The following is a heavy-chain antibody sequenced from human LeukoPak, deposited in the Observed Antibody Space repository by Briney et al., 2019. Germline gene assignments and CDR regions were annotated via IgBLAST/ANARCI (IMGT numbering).Heavy chain of an antibody. J-gene: IGHJ3*02. CDR2: INPNSGGT. D-gene: IGHD3-22*01. V-gene: IGHV1-2*02. CDR1: GYTFTGYY. CDR3: AREVGYYDSSSYAFDI. Sequence: ASVKVSCKASGYTFTGYYMHWVRQAPGQGLEWMGWINPNSGGTNYAQKFQGRVTMTRDTSISTAYMELSRLRSDDTAVYYCAREVGYYDSSSYAFDIRGQGTMVTVSS.